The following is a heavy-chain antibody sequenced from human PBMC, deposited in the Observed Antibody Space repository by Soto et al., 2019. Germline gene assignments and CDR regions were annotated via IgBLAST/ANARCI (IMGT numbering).Heavy chain of an antibody. J-gene: IGHJ4*02. Sequence: PSETLSLTCTVSGGSISSSSYYWGWIRQPPGKGLEWIGSIYYSGSTYYNPSLKSRVTISVDTSKNQFSLKLSSVTAADTAVYYCARLDPIEYSSPPTHGAFYYRGPGTLVTLSS. D-gene: IGHD6-6*01. CDR2: IYYSGST. CDR3: ARLDPIEYSSPPTHGAFYY. V-gene: IGHV4-39*01. CDR1: GGSISSSSYY.